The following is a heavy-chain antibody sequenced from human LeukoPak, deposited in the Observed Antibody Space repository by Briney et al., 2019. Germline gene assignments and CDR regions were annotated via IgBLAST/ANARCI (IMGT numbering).Heavy chain of an antibody. CDR3: ARVLHKRNYDSSDYYGS. D-gene: IGHD3-22*01. J-gene: IGHJ5*02. CDR2: ISYSSSTI. CDR1: GFTFSSYS. V-gene: IGHV3-48*01. Sequence: GGSLRLSCAASGFTFSSYSMNWARQAPGKGLEWVSYISYSSSTIYYADSVKGRFTISRDNAKNSLYLQLNSLRAEDTAVYYCARVLHKRNYDSSDYYGSWGQGTLVTVSS.